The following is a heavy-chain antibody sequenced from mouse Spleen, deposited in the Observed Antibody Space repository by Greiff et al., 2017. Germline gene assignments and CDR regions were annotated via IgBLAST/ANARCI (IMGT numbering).Heavy chain of an antibody. Sequence: VQLKQSGPELVKPGASVKIPCKASGYTFTDYNMDWVKQSHGKSLEWIGDINPNNGGTIYNQKFKGKATLTVDKSSSTAYMELRSLTSEDTAVYYCARKTRTRYFDVWGAGTTVTVSS. CDR1: GYTFTDYN. V-gene: IGHV1-18*01. CDR2: INPNNGGT. J-gene: IGHJ1*01. CDR3: ARKTRTRYFDV.